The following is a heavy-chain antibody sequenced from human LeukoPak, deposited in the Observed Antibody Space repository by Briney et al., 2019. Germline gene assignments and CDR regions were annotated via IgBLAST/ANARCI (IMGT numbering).Heavy chain of an antibody. J-gene: IGHJ4*02. CDR1: GFIFRDFS. D-gene: IGHD1-26*01. CDR2: MNEYGSEI. CDR3: AKSGRERGMAFDY. V-gene: IGHV3-7*01. Sequence: GGSLRLSCSVSGFIFRDFSRSWVRQAPGKGREAGAKMNEYGSEIFYVDSVKGRFTISRDNGKNSLYLQMNRLRAEDTAVYYCAKSGRERGMAFDYWGQGTLVTVSS.